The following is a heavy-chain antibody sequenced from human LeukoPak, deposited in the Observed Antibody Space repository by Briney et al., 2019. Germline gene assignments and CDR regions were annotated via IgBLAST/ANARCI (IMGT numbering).Heavy chain of an antibody. V-gene: IGHV3-30*02. Sequence: GGSLRLSCAASGFTFSSYGMHWVRQAPGKGLEWVAFIRYDGSNKYYADSVKGRFTISRDNSKNTLYLQMNSLRAEDTAVYYCAKDGLRYCSSTSCYESWFDPWGQGTLVTVSS. J-gene: IGHJ5*02. D-gene: IGHD2-2*01. CDR1: GFTFSSYG. CDR3: AKDGLRYCSSTSCYESWFDP. CDR2: IRYDGSNK.